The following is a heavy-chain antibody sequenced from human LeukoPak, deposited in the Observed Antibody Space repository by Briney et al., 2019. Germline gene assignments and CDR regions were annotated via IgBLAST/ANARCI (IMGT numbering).Heavy chain of an antibody. J-gene: IGHJ4*02. CDR3: ARGRTIAAAGRLFDY. D-gene: IGHD6-13*01. Sequence: ASVKVSCKASGYTFTGYYMHWVRQAPGQGLEWMGWINPNSGGTGYAQKFQGRVTMTRDTSISTAYMELSRLRSDDTAVYYCARGRTIAAAGRLFDYWGQGTLVTVSS. CDR2: INPNSGGT. V-gene: IGHV1-2*02. CDR1: GYTFTGYY.